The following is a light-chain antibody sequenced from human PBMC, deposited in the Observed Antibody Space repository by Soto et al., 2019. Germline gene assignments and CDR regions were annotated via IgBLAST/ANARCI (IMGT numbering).Light chain of an antibody. CDR2: DDT. Sequence: QAALTEPGWESGSLRESITISCTGTVGLVSWYQQHPGKVPKLIIYDDTKRPSGVSSRFSGSKSGNTASLTISGLQTEDEADYYCCLYVGGRTYLFGTGTKVTVL. CDR3: CLYVGGRTYL. J-gene: IGLJ1*01. CDR1: VGL. V-gene: IGLV2-23*01.